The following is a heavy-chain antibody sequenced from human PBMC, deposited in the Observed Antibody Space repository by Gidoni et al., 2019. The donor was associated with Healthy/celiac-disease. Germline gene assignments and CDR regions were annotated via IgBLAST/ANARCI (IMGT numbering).Heavy chain of an antibody. V-gene: IGHV1-69*01. CDR3: ARDGHITMVRGVIRDNWFDP. CDR2: IIPIFGTA. J-gene: IGHJ5*02. D-gene: IGHD3-10*01. CDR1: GCTFSSYA. Sequence: QVQLVQSGAEVKKPGSSVKVSCKASGCTFSSYAISWVRQAPGQGLEWMGGIIPIFGTANYAQKFQGRVTITADESTSTAYMELSSLRSEDTAVYYCARDGHITMVRGVIRDNWFDPWGQGTLVTVSS.